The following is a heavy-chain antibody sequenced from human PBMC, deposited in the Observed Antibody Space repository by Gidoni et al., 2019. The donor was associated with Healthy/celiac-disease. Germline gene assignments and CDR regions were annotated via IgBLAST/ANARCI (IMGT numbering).Heavy chain of an antibody. Sequence: EVPLVDSAGGLVKPGGSLRLSCASSAFPSTSYRMNWVRQAPGKGLEWVSSISSSSSYIYYADSVKGRFTISRDNAKNSLYLQMNSLRAEDTAVYYCARTPRGAAAYRSDWYFDLWGRGTLVTVSS. CDR3: ARTPRGAAAYRSDWYFDL. D-gene: IGHD6-13*01. J-gene: IGHJ2*01. CDR2: ISSSSSYI. V-gene: IGHV3-21*01. CDR1: AFPSTSYR.